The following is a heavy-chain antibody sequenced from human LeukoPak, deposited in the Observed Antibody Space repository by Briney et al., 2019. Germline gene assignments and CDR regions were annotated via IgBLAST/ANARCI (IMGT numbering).Heavy chain of an antibody. CDR2: TYYRSKWYN. V-gene: IGHV6-1*01. CDR3: ARGGQGDGYSADEAFDF. D-gene: IGHD5-24*01. J-gene: IGHJ3*01. CDR1: GDSVSSNSAA. Sequence: SQTLSLTCAISGDSVSSNSAAWHWIRQSPSRGLEWLGRTYYRSKWYNDYAVSVKSRITINPDTSKNQFSLQLNSVTPEDTAVYYCARGGQGDGYSADEAFDFWGQGTMVTVS.